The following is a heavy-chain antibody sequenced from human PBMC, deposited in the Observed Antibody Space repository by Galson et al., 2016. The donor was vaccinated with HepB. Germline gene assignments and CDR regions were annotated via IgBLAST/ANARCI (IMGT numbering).Heavy chain of an antibody. J-gene: IGHJ4*02. Sequence: SVKVSCKASGYTFTTYGIQWVRQAPGQRLEWIGWYNAGTGDPRSSQNFQGRVTFTRYTSASTAYMELSSLRSEDTAVYFCARSCNEWSVDYWGQGTLVSVSS. V-gene: IGHV1-3*01. CDR1: GYTFTTYG. D-gene: IGHD3-3*01. CDR2: YNAGTGDP. CDR3: ARSCNEWSVDY.